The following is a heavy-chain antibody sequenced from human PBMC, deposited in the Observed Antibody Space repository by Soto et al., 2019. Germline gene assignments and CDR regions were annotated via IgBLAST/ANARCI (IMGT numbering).Heavy chain of an antibody. V-gene: IGHV4-39*01. CDR2: IYYSGST. CDR1: GGSISSSSYY. D-gene: IGHD6-6*01. CDR3: ARMRPEYSSSTANKWFDT. Sequence: SETLSLTCTVSGGSISSSSYYWGWIRQPPGKGLEWIGSIYYSGSTYHNPSPKTRVTIPVDTYKNQLPLQPSSVTAAHTAVYYCARMRPEYSSSTANKWFDTWGHSTLLTAS. J-gene: IGHJ5*01.